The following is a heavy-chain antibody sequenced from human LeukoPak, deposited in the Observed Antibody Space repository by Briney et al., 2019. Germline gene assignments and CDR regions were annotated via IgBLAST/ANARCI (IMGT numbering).Heavy chain of an antibody. CDR2: ISSDGSDK. V-gene: IGHV3-30-3*01. CDR3: ARDYPADY. Sequence: PGGSLRLSCAASGFTFSSYPIHWVRQAPGKGLDWVALISSDGSDKKYADSVKGRFTISRDNSKSTLYLQMHSLRVEDTAVYYCARDYPADYWGQGTLVTVSS. J-gene: IGHJ4*02. CDR1: GFTFSSYP.